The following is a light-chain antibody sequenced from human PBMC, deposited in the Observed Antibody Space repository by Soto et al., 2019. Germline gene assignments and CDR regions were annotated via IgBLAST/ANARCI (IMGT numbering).Light chain of an antibody. J-gene: IGKJ5*01. V-gene: IGKV3-20*01. CDR3: HGYASTT. CDR1: QSVSSSS. Sequence: PIILTQSPGTLATPSFRASQSVSSSSLAWYQQKPGQAPRLLSYGASSRATGITDRCSGSGSGTDLTIAGREPEPEAFAFYHCHGYASTTFGQGTRLEIK. CDR2: GAS.